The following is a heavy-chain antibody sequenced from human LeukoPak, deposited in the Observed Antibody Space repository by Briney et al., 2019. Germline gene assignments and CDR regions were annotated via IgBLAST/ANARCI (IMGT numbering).Heavy chain of an antibody. CDR2: IRYDGSNK. D-gene: IGHD6-13*01. V-gene: IGHV3-30*02. J-gene: IGHJ4*02. Sequence: GGSLRLSCAASGFTFSSYGMHWVRQAPGKGLEWVAFIRYDGSNKYYADSVKGRFTVSRDNAKNSLYLQMNSLRAEDTAVYYCARPSSDWPQPRPFDYWGQGTLVTVSS. CDR1: GFTFSSYG. CDR3: ARPSSDWPQPRPFDY.